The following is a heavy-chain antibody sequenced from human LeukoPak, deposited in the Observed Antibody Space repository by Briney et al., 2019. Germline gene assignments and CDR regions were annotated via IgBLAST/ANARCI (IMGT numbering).Heavy chain of an antibody. J-gene: IGHJ4*02. V-gene: IGHV3-23*01. CDR2: ISDNGSSK. CDR1: GFTFSSYA. Sequence: PGGSLRLSCAASGFTFSSYAMSWVRQAPGKGLEWVSAISDNGSSKYYADSVKGRFTISRDNSKNTQYLQMNSMRAEATAADYYARDVSYYYDAGGYFDYWRQGSLLSVCS. CDR3: ARDVSYYYDAGGYFDY. D-gene: IGHD3-10*01.